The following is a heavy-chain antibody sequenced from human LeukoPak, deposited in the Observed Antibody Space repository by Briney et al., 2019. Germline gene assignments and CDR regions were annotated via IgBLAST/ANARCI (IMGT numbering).Heavy chain of an antibody. CDR2: IIPILGIA. CDR1: GGTFSSYA. Sequence: ASVKVSCKASGGTFSSYAISWVRQAPGQGLEWMGRIIPILGIANYAQKFQGRVTVTADKSTSTAYMELSSLRSEDTAVYYCARAEHCSGGSCYSGTFDYWGQGTQVTVSS. J-gene: IGHJ4*02. V-gene: IGHV1-69*04. D-gene: IGHD2-15*01. CDR3: ARAEHCSGGSCYSGTFDY.